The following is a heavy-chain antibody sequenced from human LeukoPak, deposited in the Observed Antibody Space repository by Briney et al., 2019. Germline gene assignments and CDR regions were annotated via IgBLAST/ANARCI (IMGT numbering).Heavy chain of an antibody. V-gene: IGHV3-7*01. CDR3: ARDVGYCSSASCQANKDY. CDR1: GFTFSDYW. J-gene: IGHJ4*02. D-gene: IGHD2-2*01. CDR2: IKQDGSEK. Sequence: GGSLRLSCTASGFTFSDYWMSWVRQAPGKGLEWVANIKQDGSEKYYVDSVKGRFTISRDNAKNSLYLQMNSLRAEDTAVYYCARDVGYCSSASCQANKDYWGQGTQVTVSS.